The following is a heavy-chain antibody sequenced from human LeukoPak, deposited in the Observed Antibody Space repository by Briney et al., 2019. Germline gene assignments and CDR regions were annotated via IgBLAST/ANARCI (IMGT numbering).Heavy chain of an antibody. CDR1: GYTFTTYA. CDR2: INTNTGNP. D-gene: IGHD6-13*01. Sequence: GASVKVSCKASGYTFTTYALNWVRQAPGQGLEWMGWINTNTGNPTYAQGFTGRFVFSLDTSVSTAYLQINSLKAEGTAVYYCARGIAAHGLYYFDYWGQGTLVTVSS. CDR3: ARGIAAHGLYYFDY. V-gene: IGHV7-4-1*02. J-gene: IGHJ4*02.